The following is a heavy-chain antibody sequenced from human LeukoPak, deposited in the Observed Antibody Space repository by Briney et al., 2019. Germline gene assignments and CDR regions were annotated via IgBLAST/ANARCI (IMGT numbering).Heavy chain of an antibody. CDR2: IYYSGST. Sequence: PSETLSLTCTVSGGSVSSGSYYWSWIRQPPGKGLEWIGYIYYSGSTKYNPSLKSRVSISVDTSKNQFSLKLSSVTAADTAVYYCARAVLYGDYAHWFDPWGQGTLVTVSS. CDR3: ARAVLYGDYAHWFDP. D-gene: IGHD4-17*01. J-gene: IGHJ5*02. V-gene: IGHV4-61*01. CDR1: GGSVSSGSYY.